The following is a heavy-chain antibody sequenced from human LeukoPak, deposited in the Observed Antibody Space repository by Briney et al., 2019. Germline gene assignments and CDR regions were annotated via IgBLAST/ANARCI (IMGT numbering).Heavy chain of an antibody. CDR1: RGSISSYY. V-gene: IGHV4-59*01. D-gene: IGHD3-10*01. CDR2: IYYSGST. J-gene: IGHJ6*02. Sequence: PSETLSLTCTVSRGSISSYYWSWIRQPPGQGLEWIGYIYYSGSTDYNPSLKSRVNISVDTSKNQFSLKLSSVTAADTAVYYCARLRFTDYYYYGMDVWGQGTTVTVSS. CDR3: ARLRFTDYYYYGMDV.